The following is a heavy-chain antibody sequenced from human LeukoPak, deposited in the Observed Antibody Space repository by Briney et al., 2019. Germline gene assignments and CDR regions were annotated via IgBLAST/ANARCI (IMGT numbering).Heavy chain of an antibody. CDR3: ARGQYYYDSSGYCDY. D-gene: IGHD3-22*01. CDR1: GGSFSGYY. V-gene: IGHV4-34*01. CDR2: INHSGST. J-gene: IGHJ4*02. Sequence: PSETLSLTSAVYGGSFSGYYWSWIRQPPGKGLEWIGEINHSGSTNYNPSLRSRVTISVDTSKNQFSLKLSSVTAADTAVYYCARGQYYYDSSGYCDYWGQGTLVTVSS.